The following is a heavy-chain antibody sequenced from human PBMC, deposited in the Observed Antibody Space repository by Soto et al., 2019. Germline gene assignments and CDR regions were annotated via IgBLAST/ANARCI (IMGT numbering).Heavy chain of an antibody. J-gene: IGHJ6*02. Sequence: QVQLQESGPGLVKPSETLSLTCTISGGSVSSGSYYWSWIRQPPGKGLEWIGYIYYSGSTNYNPSLKSRVTISADTSKNQCSRKLSSLTAAETAVYYCARGIEGWYQGRYYYGMGVWGQGTRVTVSS. CDR2: IYYSGST. CDR3: ARGIEGWYQGRYYYGMGV. D-gene: IGHD6-19*01. CDR1: GGSVSSGSYY. V-gene: IGHV4-61*01.